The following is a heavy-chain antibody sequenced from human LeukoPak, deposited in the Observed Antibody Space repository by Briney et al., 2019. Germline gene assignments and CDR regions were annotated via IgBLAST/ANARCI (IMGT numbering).Heavy chain of an antibody. CDR2: IIPIFGTA. J-gene: IGHJ3*02. V-gene: IGHV1-69*05. Sequence: GASVKVSCKASGGTFSSYAISWVRQAPGQGLEWMGGIIPIFGTANYAQKFQGRVTITTDESTSTAYMELSSLRSEDTAVYYCARGIGIAVADAFDIWGQGTMVTVSS. D-gene: IGHD6-19*01. CDR3: ARGIGIAVADAFDI. CDR1: GGTFSSYA.